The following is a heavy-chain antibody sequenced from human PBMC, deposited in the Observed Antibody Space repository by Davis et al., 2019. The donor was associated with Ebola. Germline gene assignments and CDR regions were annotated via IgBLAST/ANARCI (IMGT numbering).Heavy chain of an antibody. Sequence: GESLKISCNASGYMFTNSWIGWVRQMPGKGLEWMGIIFPADSDTRYSQSFQGQVTISADKSISTAYLQWSSLKASDTAMYYCARPTGYSSGRFDYWGQGTLVTVSS. D-gene: IGHD6-19*01. J-gene: IGHJ4*02. V-gene: IGHV5-51*01. CDR3: ARPTGYSSGRFDY. CDR1: GYMFTNSW. CDR2: IFPADSDT.